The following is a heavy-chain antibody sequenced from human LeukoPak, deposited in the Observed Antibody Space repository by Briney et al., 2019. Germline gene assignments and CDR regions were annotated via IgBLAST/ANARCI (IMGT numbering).Heavy chain of an antibody. J-gene: IGHJ4*02. V-gene: IGHV3-21*01. CDR2: ISSSSSYI. CDR3: ATGPTMIVRGYFDY. Sequence: PGGSLRLSCAASGFTFSSYSMNWVRQAPGKGLEWVSSISSSSSYIYYADSVKGRFTISRDNAKNSLYLQMNSLRAEDTAVYYCATGPTMIVRGYFDYWGQGTLVTVSS. D-gene: IGHD3-22*01. CDR1: GFTFSSYS.